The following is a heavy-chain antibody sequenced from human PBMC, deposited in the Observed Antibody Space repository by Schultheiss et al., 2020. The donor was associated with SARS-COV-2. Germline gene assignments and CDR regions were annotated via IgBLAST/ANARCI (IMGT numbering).Heavy chain of an antibody. CDR2: ICHSGST. Sequence: SETLSLTCAVYGGSFSGYYWNWICQPPGKGLEWIGYICHSGSTYYNPSLKSRVTISVETSKNQFYLKLSSVTASDTGVYYCARVGVVTTAIFDYWGQGTLVTVSS. CDR3: ARVGVVTTAIFDY. J-gene: IGHJ4*02. V-gene: IGHV4-34*01. D-gene: IGHD3-3*01. CDR1: GGSFSGYY.